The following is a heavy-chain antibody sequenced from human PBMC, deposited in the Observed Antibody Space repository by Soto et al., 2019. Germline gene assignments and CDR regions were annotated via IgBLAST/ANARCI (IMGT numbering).Heavy chain of an antibody. J-gene: IGHJ6*02. CDR1: GYTFTTYE. CDR3: ARVGRQLLGDHGMDV. CDR2: MSPSSGNT. V-gene: IGHV1-8*01. D-gene: IGHD3-16*01. Sequence: QVQLVQSGAEVKKPGASVKVSCKASGYTFTTYEINWVRQVTGQGLEWMGWMSPSSGNTGYVDQFRGRVTMTSNTSMATAYMEPSSLRSEDTAVYYCARVGRQLLGDHGMDVWGQGTTVTVS.